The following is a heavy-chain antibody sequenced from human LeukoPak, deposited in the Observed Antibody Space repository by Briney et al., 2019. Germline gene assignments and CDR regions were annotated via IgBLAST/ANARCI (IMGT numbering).Heavy chain of an antibody. J-gene: IGHJ4*02. V-gene: IGHV3-66*01. CDR2: IYSGGST. CDR1: GFTVSSNY. CDR3: ARESAGLRLYFDY. Sequence: PGGSLRLSCVASGFTVSSNYMSWVRQAPGKGLEWVSVIYSGGSTYYADSAKGRFTISRDNSKNTLYLQMNSLRAEDTAVYYCARESAGLRLYFDYWGQGTLVTVSP. D-gene: IGHD6-25*01.